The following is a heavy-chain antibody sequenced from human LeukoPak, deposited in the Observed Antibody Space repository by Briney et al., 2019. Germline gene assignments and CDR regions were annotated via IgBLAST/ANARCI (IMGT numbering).Heavy chain of an antibody. D-gene: IGHD3-22*01. CDR1: GFTFSSYG. CDR2: ISYDGSNK. Sequence: GGSLRLSCAASGFTFSSYGMHWVRQAPGKGLEWVAVISYDGSNKYYADSAKGRFTISRDNSKNTLYLQMNSLRAEDTAVYYCAKDMDYYDSSGYYRLPNIDYWGQGTLVTVSS. V-gene: IGHV3-30*18. J-gene: IGHJ4*02. CDR3: AKDMDYYDSSGYYRLPNIDY.